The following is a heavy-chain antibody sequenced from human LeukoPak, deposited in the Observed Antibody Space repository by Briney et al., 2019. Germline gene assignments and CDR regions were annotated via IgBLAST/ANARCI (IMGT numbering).Heavy chain of an antibody. CDR3: ARGSDYYDSSDDHYFDY. J-gene: IGHJ4*02. Sequence: SVKVSCKASGGTFSSYAISWVRQAPGQGLEWMGGIIPIFGTANYAQKFQGRVTITADESTSTAYMELSSLRSEDTAVYYCARGSDYYDSSDDHYFDYWGQGTLVTVSS. CDR1: GGTFSSYA. D-gene: IGHD3-22*01. CDR2: IIPIFGTA. V-gene: IGHV1-69*13.